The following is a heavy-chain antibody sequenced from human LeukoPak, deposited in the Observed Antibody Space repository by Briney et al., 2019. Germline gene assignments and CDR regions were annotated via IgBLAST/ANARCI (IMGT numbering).Heavy chain of an antibody. J-gene: IGHJ4*02. CDR1: GYSFNTYW. D-gene: IGHD6-13*01. CDR2: IYPGDSDT. V-gene: IGHV5-51*01. CDR3: ARHSSSWYYFDY. Sequence: LGESLKISCKGSGYSFNTYWIAWVRQMPGKGLEWMGIIYPGDSDTKYSPSFQGQVTISADNSISTAYLQWSSLKASDTAMYYCARHSSSWYYFDYWGQGTLVTVSS.